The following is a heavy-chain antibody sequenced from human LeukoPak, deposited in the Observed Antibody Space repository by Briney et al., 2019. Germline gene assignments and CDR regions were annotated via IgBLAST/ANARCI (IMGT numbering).Heavy chain of an antibody. D-gene: IGHD3-10*01. V-gene: IGHV3-64*04. CDR1: GFTFSNYA. CDR3: ARGSRVWFGELLFDY. Sequence: GGSLRLSCSASGFTFSNYAMHWVRQAPGKGLEYVSAISSNGGSTYYAESVKGRFTISRDNSKNTLYLQMSSLRAEDTAVYYCARGSRVWFGELLFDYWGQGTLVTVSS. CDR2: ISSNGGST. J-gene: IGHJ4*02.